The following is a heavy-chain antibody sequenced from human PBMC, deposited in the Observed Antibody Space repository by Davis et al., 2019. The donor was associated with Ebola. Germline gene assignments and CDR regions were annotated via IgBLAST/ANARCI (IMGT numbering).Heavy chain of an antibody. CDR2: ISAYNGNT. V-gene: IGHV1-18*01. CDR1: GYTFTSYG. Sequence: ASVKVSCKASGYTFTSYGISWVRQAHGKGLEWMGWISAYNGNTNYAQKLQGRVTITRDTSASTAYMELSSLRSEDTAVYYCAREDGAVTATIHNWFDPWGQGTLVTVSS. J-gene: IGHJ5*02. CDR3: AREDGAVTATIHNWFDP. D-gene: IGHD5-12*01.